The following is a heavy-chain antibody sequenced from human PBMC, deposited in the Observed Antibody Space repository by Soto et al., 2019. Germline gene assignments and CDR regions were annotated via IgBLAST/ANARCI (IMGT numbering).Heavy chain of an antibody. CDR1: GGSISDYY. J-gene: IGHJ3*02. V-gene: IGHV4-34*01. CDR3: AREVYVWGSYRYARDAFDI. Sequence: SETLSLTCAVYGGSISDYYWSWIRQPPGKGLEWIGEIDHSGTTKYNPYLKSRATISVDTSKKQFSLKLSSVTAADTAAYYCAREVYVWGSYRYARDAFDIWGRGTVDTVSS. D-gene: IGHD3-16*02. CDR2: IDHSGTT.